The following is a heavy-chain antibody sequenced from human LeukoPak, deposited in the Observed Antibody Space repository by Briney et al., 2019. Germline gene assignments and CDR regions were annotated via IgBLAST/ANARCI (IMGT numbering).Heavy chain of an antibody. CDR3: ASSTYYYDSSGYYFCDY. CDR1: GFTFSSYW. D-gene: IGHD3-22*01. J-gene: IGHJ4*02. Sequence: GGSLRLSCAASGFTFSSYWMSWVRQAPGKGLEWVANIKQDGSEKYYVDSVKGRFTISRDNAKNSLYLQMNSLRAEDTAVYYCASSTYYYDSSGYYFCDYWGQGTLVTVSS. CDR2: IKQDGSEK. V-gene: IGHV3-7*01.